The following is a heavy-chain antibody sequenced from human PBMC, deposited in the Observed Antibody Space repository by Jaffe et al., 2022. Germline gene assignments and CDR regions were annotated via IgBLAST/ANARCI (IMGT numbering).Heavy chain of an antibody. CDR2: IYYTGGGI. Sequence: QVQMQESGPGLVKPSETLSLTCTVSGGSIIGYYWSWIRQSPRKELEWIGCIYYTGGGIYYNPSLKSRVKMSVDTSKNQVSLNLTSVSAADTALYYCVRDLRGYAAEDAFDIWGRGTMVTVSS. D-gene: IGHD6-13*01. J-gene: IGHJ3*02. V-gene: IGHV4-59*01. CDR1: GGSIIGYY. CDR3: VRDLRGYAAEDAFDI.